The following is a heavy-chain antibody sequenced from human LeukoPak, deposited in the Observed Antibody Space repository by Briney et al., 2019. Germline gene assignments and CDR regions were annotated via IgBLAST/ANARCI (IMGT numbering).Heavy chain of an antibody. CDR2: ISSSSSTI. J-gene: IGHJ4*02. V-gene: IGHV3-48*01. CDR3: ARVYATSSSWYGDFDY. Sequence: PGGSLRLSCAASGFTFSSYSMNWVRQAPGKGLEWVSHISSSSSTIYFADSVMGRFTISRDNAENSLYLQMNSLRAEDTAVYYCARVYATSSSWYGDFDYWGQGTLVTVSS. D-gene: IGHD6-13*01. CDR1: GFTFSSYS.